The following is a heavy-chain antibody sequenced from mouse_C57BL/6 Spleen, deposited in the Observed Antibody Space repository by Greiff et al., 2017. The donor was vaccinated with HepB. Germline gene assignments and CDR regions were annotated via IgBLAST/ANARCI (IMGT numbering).Heavy chain of an antibody. J-gene: IGHJ1*03. CDR1: GFSLTSYG. D-gene: IGHD1-1*01. Sequence: VKVVESGPGLVQPSQSLSITCTVSGFSLTSYGVHWVRQPPGKGLEWLGVIWSGGSTDYNAAFISRLSNSKDNSKSQVFFKMNSLQADDTAIYYCAKSYYYGSSYGYFDVWGTGTTVTVSS. V-gene: IGHV2-4*01. CDR3: AKSYYYGSSYGYFDV. CDR2: IWSGGST.